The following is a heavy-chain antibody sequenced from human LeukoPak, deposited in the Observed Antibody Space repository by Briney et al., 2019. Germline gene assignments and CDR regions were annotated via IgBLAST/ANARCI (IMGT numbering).Heavy chain of an antibody. V-gene: IGHV4-59*01. CDR3: ARGQDIASYWGYYYMDV. CDR1: GGSISSYY. CDR2: IYYSGST. J-gene: IGHJ6*03. Sequence: SETLSLTCTVSGGSISSYYWSWIRQPPGKGLEWIGYIYYSGSTNHNPSLKSRVTISVDTSKNQFSLKLSSMTAADTAVYYCARGQDIASYWGYYYMDVWGEGTTVTVSS. D-gene: IGHD5/OR15-5a*01.